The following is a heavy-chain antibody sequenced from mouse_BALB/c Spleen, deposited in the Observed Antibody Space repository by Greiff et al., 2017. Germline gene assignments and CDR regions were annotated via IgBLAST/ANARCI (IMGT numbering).Heavy chain of an antibody. Sequence: EVQRVESGGGLVKPGGSLKLSCAASGFTFSSYAMSWVRQSPEKRLEWVAEISSGGSYTYYPDTVTGRFTISRDNAKNTLYLEMSSLRSEDTAMYYCARDSMITAAWFADWGQGTLVTVSA. CDR3: ARDSMITAAWFAD. D-gene: IGHD2-4*01. CDR2: ISSGGSYT. J-gene: IGHJ3*01. CDR1: GFTFSSYA. V-gene: IGHV5-9-4*01.